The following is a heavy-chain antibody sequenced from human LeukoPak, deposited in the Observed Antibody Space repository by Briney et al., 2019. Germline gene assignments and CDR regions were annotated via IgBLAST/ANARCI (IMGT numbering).Heavy chain of an antibody. J-gene: IGHJ4*02. Sequence: SETLSLTCAVYGGSFSGYYWSWIRQPPGKGLEWIGEVNHSGSTNYNPSLKSRVTISVDTSKNQFSLKLSSVTAADTAVYYCARNAIPAGVDYWGQGTLVTDSS. CDR1: GGSFSGYY. V-gene: IGHV4-34*01. CDR3: ARNAIPAGVDY. CDR2: VNHSGST. D-gene: IGHD1-14*01.